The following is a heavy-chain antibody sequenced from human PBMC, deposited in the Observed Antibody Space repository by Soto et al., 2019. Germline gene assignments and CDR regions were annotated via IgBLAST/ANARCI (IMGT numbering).Heavy chain of an antibody. CDR1: GYTFTSYG. V-gene: IGHV1-18*01. CDR3: ARGGDVNYYHGMDV. Sequence: QVQLVQSGGEVKKPGASVKLSCTASGYTFTSYGISWVRQAPGHGLEWMGWISAYNGKTNYAQNVQGRVIMTTDTSTRAAYVDLRSLRSEDTAVYYCARGGDVNYYHGMDVWGQGTTVTVSS. J-gene: IGHJ6*02. D-gene: IGHD5-12*01. CDR2: ISAYNGKT.